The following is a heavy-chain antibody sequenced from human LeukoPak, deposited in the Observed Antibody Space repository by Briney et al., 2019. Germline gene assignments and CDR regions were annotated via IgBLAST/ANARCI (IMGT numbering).Heavy chain of an antibody. CDR1: GYSFSNYR. Sequence: GESLIIYCNGSGYSFSNYRLSWVRATPGKGLEWMGRIDPSDTHTTYSPSFQGRVSISADKSISTAYLQWSSLKASDDAMYYCARHAGGGSRESYDIWGQGTMVTVSS. CDR2: IDPSDTHT. J-gene: IGHJ3*02. CDR3: ARHAGGGSRESYDI. V-gene: IGHV5-10-1*01. D-gene: IGHD1-26*01.